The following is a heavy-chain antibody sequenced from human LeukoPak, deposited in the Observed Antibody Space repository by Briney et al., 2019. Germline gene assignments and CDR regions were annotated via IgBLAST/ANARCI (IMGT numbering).Heavy chain of an antibody. CDR2: IYYSGST. CDR3: ARGVWFGESSYYDY. Sequence: PSETLSLTCTVSGGSISSSYYYWGWIRQPPGKGLEWIGSIYYSGSTYYNPSLKSRVTMSVDTSKNQFSLKLSSVTAADTAVYYCARGVWFGESSYYDYWGQGTLVTVSS. D-gene: IGHD3-10*01. CDR1: GGSISSSYYY. J-gene: IGHJ4*02. V-gene: IGHV4-39*07.